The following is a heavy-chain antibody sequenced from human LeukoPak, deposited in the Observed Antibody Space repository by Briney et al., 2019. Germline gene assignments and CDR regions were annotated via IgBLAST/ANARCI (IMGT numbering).Heavy chain of an antibody. V-gene: IGHV4-4*07. J-gene: IGHJ4*02. CDR3: ARDRMVRGITTGDFDY. CDR2: IYTIGTT. CDR1: GGSISGYY. Sequence: SETLSLTCTVSGGSISGYYWSWIRQPAGNGLEWIGRIYTIGTTNYNPSLKRRVTMSVDTSKNQFSLKLTSATAADTAVYYCARDRMVRGITTGDFDYWGQGTLVTVSS. D-gene: IGHD3-10*01.